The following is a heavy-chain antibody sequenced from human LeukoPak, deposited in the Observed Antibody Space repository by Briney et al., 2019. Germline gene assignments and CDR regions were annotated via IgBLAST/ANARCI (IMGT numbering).Heavy chain of an antibody. CDR2: INHSGST. V-gene: IGHV4-34*01. CDR3: ASARRDIRYFDY. CDR1: GGSFSGYY. D-gene: IGHD5-12*01. Sequence: PSETLSLTCTVYGGSFSGYYWSWIRQPPGKGLEWIGEINHSGSTNYNPSLKSRVTISVDTSKNQFSLKLSSVTAADTAVYYCASARRDIRYFDYWGQGTLVTVSS. J-gene: IGHJ4*02.